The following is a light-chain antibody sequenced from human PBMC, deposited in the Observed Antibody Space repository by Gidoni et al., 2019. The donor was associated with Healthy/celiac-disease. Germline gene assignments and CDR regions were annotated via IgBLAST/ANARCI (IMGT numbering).Light chain of an antibody. Sequence: DIQMTPSPSTLSASVGDRVTITCRASQSISSWLAWYQQKPGKAPKLLIYKASSLESGVPSRFSGSGSGTEFTLTISSLQPDDFATYYCQQYNSYSPGRTFGQGTKVEIK. CDR1: QSISSW. J-gene: IGKJ1*01. CDR3: QQYNSYSPGRT. V-gene: IGKV1-5*03. CDR2: KAS.